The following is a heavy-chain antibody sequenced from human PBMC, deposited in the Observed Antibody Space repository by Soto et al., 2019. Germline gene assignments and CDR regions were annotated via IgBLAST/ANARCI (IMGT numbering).Heavy chain of an antibody. D-gene: IGHD2-15*01. CDR1: GFTFDDYA. J-gene: IGHJ4*02. Sequence: EVQLVESGGGLVQPGRSLRLSCAASGFTFDDYAMHWVRRVPGKGLEWVSSISWNSNIIGYADSVKGRFTISRDNAKNTLYLQMNSLRPEDTALYYCAKGGPDGFCSGGRCYVGYWGQGTLVTVSS. V-gene: IGHV3-9*01. CDR2: ISWNSNII. CDR3: AKGGPDGFCSGGRCYVGY.